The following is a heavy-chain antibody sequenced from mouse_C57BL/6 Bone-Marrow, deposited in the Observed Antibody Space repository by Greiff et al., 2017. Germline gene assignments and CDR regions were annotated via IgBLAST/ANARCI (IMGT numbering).Heavy chain of an antibody. J-gene: IGHJ1*03. Sequence: EVKLMESGGGLVQPGGSMKLSCVASGFTFSNYWMNWVRQSPEKGLEWVAQIRLKSDNYATHYAESVKGRFTISRDDSKSSVYLQMNNLRAEDTGIYYCTGGLGSYWYFDVWGTGTTVTVSS. CDR2: IRLKSDNYAT. V-gene: IGHV6-3*01. CDR3: TGGLGSYWYFDV. D-gene: IGHD4-1*01. CDR1: GFTFSNYW.